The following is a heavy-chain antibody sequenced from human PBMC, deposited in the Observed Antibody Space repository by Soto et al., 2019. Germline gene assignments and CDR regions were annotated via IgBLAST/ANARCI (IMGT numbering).Heavy chain of an antibody. Sequence: PSETLSLTCTVSGGSISSYYWSWIRQPPGKGLEWIGYIYYSGSTNYNPSLKSRVTISVDTSKNQFSLKLSSVTAADTAVYYCARDGYTVTPNYYYGMDVWGQGTTVTVSS. D-gene: IGHD4-4*01. CDR1: GGSISSYY. CDR2: IYYSGST. V-gene: IGHV4-59*01. CDR3: ARDGYTVTPNYYYGMDV. J-gene: IGHJ6*02.